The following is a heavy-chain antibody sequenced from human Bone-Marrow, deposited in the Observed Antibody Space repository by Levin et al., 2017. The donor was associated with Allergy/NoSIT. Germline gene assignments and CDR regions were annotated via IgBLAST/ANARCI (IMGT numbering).Heavy chain of an antibody. Sequence: EASVKVSCKASGYTFTSYYMHWVRQAPGQGLEWMGIINPSGGSTSYAQKFQGRVTMTRDTSTSTVYMELSSLRSEDTAVYYCARDSHDNWNDGGLFDYWGQGTLVTVSS. V-gene: IGHV1-46*01. CDR1: GYTFTSYY. CDR3: ARDSHDNWNDGGLFDY. CDR2: INPSGGST. D-gene: IGHD1-1*01. J-gene: IGHJ4*02.